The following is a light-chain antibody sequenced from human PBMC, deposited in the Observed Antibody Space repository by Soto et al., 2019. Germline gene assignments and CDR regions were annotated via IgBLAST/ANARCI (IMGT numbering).Light chain of an antibody. J-gene: IGKJ1*01. CDR3: QQYGSSPGT. V-gene: IGKV3-20*01. Sequence: EIVLTQSPGTLSLSPGERATLSCRASQSVSSSYLAWYQQKPGQAPRLLIYGASSRATGIPDRFSGSGSGTDFTLTISRLEPEGCAVYYCQQYGSSPGTFGQGTKVEIK. CDR2: GAS. CDR1: QSVSSSY.